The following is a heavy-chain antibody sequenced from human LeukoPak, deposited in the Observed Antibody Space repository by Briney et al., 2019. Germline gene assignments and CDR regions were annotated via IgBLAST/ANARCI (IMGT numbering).Heavy chain of an antibody. Sequence: PGGSLRLSCAASGFTFSSYSMNWVRQAPGKGLEWVSYISSSSSTIYYADSVKGRFTISRDNAKNSLYLQMNSLRAEDTAVYYCARDDDCSSTSCYRVNAFDIWGQGTMVTVSS. D-gene: IGHD2-2*02. CDR1: GFTFSSYS. CDR2: ISSSSSTI. CDR3: ARDDDCSSTSCYRVNAFDI. J-gene: IGHJ3*02. V-gene: IGHV3-48*01.